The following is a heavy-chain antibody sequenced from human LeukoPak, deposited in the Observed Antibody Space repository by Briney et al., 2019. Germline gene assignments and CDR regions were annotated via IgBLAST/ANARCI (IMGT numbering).Heavy chain of an antibody. J-gene: IGHJ4*02. CDR1: GFTFDDYA. D-gene: IGHD6-19*01. V-gene: IGHV3-9*01. CDR2: ISWNSGSI. Sequence: GRSLRLSCAASGFTFDDYAMHWVRQAPGKGLEWVSGISWNSGSIGYADSVKGRFTISRDNAKSSLYLQMNSLRAEDTALYYCAKDKRDSSGWGVFDYWGQGTLVTVSS. CDR3: AKDKRDSSGWGVFDY.